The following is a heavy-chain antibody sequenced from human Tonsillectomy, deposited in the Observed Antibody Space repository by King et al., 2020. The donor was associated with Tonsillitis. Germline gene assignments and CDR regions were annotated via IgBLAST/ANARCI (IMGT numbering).Heavy chain of an antibody. CDR1: GYTFTSYY. CDR2: INPSGGST. D-gene: IGHD3-10*01. Sequence: VQLGESGAEVKKPGASVKVSCKASGYTFTSYYMHWVRQAPGQGLEWMGIINPSGGSTSYAQKFQGRVTMTRDTSTSTVYMELSSLRSEDTAVYYCARADAIYGSGSYYTDYWGQGTLVTVSS. J-gene: IGHJ4*02. V-gene: IGHV1-46*01. CDR3: ARADAIYGSGSYYTDY.